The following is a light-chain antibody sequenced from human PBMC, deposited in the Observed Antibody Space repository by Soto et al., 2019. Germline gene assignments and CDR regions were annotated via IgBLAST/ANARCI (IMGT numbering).Light chain of an antibody. CDR2: DAS. CDR3: QQYDNRPL. CDR1: QDISNY. J-gene: IGKJ4*01. V-gene: IGKV1-33*01. Sequence: DIQMNQSPSSLYASVGDRVTITCQASQDISNYLNWYQQKPGKAPKLLIYDASNLETGVPSRFSGSGSGTDFTFTISSLQPEDIATYYCQQYDNRPLFGGGTKVEIK.